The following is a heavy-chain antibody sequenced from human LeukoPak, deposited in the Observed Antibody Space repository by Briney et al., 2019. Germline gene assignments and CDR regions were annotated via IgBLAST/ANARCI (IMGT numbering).Heavy chain of an antibody. Sequence: GGSLRLSCAASGFTFSSYWMSWVRQAPGKGLEWVATIKHDGSEDYYLDSVKGRFTISRDNAKSSMWLQMSSLRAEDTAVYYCGRDQTPFYWGQGSLVTVSS. D-gene: IGHD2-15*01. CDR1: GFTFSSYW. CDR3: GRDQTPFY. V-gene: IGHV3-7*01. J-gene: IGHJ4*02. CDR2: IKHDGSED.